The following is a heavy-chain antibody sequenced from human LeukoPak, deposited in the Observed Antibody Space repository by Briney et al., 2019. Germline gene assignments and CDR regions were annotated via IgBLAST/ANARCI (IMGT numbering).Heavy chain of an antibody. J-gene: IGHJ6*02. CDR1: GFTFDDYA. CDR2: ISWNSGSI. CDR3: AKALGASYYYYGMDV. V-gene: IGHV3-9*01. Sequence: PGGSLRLSCAASGFTFDDYAMHWVRQAPGKGLEWVSGISWNSGSIGYADSVKGRFTISRDNAKNSLYLQMNSPRAEDTALYYCAKALGASYYYYGMDVWGQGTTVTVSS.